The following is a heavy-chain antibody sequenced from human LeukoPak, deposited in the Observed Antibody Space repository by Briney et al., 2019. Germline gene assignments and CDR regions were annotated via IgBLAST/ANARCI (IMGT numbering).Heavy chain of an antibody. Sequence: GGSLRLSCAASGFIVGDYHMNWVRQAPGKGLEWVSYISSSGSTIYYADSVKGRFTISRDNAKNSLYLQMNSLRAEDTAVYYCARGRMDYYDSSGYYWGQGTLVTVSS. CDR2: ISSSGSTI. V-gene: IGHV3-11*04. D-gene: IGHD3-22*01. J-gene: IGHJ4*02. CDR3: ARGRMDYYDSSGYY. CDR1: GFIVGDYH.